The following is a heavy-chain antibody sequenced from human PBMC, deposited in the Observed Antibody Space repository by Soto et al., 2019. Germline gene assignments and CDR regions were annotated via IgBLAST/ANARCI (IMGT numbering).Heavy chain of an antibody. CDR2: IYYSGST. CDR1: GGSISSYY. Sequence: QVQLQESGPELVKPSETLSLTCTVSGGSISSYYWSWIRQPPGKGLEWIGYIYYSGSTNYNPSLKSRVTISVDTSKNQFSLKLSSVTAADTAVYYCARDRGREEPGHYYYYGMDVWGQGTTVTVSS. V-gene: IGHV4-59*01. CDR3: ARDRGREEPGHYYYYGMDV. D-gene: IGHD1-1*01. J-gene: IGHJ6*02.